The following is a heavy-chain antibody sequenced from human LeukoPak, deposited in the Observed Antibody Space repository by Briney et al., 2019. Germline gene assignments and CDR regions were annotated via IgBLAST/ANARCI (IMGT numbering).Heavy chain of an antibody. Sequence: PSETLSLTCAVYGGSFSGYYWSWIRQPPGKGLEWIGEINHSGSTNYNPSLKSRVTISVDTSKNQFSLKLSSVTAAGTAVYYCARGVLDWSGSNWFDPWGQGTLVTVSS. V-gene: IGHV4-34*01. CDR2: INHSGST. CDR1: GGSFSGYY. CDR3: ARGVLDWSGSNWFDP. D-gene: IGHD3/OR15-3a*01. J-gene: IGHJ5*02.